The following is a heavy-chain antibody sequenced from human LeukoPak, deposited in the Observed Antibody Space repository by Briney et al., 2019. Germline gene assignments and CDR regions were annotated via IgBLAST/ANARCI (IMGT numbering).Heavy chain of an antibody. Sequence: PGGSLRLSCAASGFTFSSYAMSWVRQAPGNGLELVSAISGSGGSTYYADPWKGRFTSSRDNSKTTLYLQMNSLRAEDTAVYYCASEESSSIQHWGQGTLVTVSS. D-gene: IGHD6-6*01. V-gene: IGHV3-23*01. J-gene: IGHJ1*01. CDR2: ISGSGGST. CDR1: GFTFSSYA. CDR3: ASEESSSIQH.